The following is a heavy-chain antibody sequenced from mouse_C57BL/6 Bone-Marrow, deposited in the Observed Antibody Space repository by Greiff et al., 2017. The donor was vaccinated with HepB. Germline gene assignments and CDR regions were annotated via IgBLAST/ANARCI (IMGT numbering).Heavy chain of an antibody. CDR2: ISSGGSYT. CDR3: ARRGRYYFDY. V-gene: IGHV5-6*01. J-gene: IGHJ2*01. Sequence: EVQLVESGGDLVKPGGSLKLSCAASGFTFSSYGMSWVRQTPDKRLEWVATISSGGSYTYYPDSVKGRFTISRDNAKNTLYLQMSSLKSEDTAMYYCARRGRYYFDYWGQGTTLTVSS. CDR1: GFTFSSYG.